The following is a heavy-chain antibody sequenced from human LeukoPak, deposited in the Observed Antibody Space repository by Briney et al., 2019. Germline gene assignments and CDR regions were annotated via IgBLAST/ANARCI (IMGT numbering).Heavy chain of an antibody. V-gene: IGHV1-2*02. CDR3: ARERYCSGGSCYSPNYYYYGMDV. Sequence: ASVKVSFKASGDTFTGYYMHWVRQAPGQALEWMRCINPNSGGTNYAQKFQGRVTMTRDTSISTAYMELSRLRSDDTAVYYCARERYCSGGSCYSPNYYYYGMDVWGQGTTVTVSS. CDR1: GDTFTGYY. J-gene: IGHJ6*02. D-gene: IGHD2-15*01. CDR2: INPNSGGT.